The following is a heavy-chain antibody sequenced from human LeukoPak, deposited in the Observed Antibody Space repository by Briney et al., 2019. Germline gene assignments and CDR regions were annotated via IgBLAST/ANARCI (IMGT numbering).Heavy chain of an antibody. CDR1: GFTFDDYA. Sequence: GGSLRLSCAASGFTFDDYAMHWVRQAPGKGLEWVSGISWNSGSIGYADSVKGRFTISRDNSKNTLYLQMNSLRAEDTAVYYCARDRSYYYDSSGPDAFDNWGQGTMVTVSS. CDR2: ISWNSGSI. V-gene: IGHV3-9*01. CDR3: ARDRSYYYDSSGPDAFDN. J-gene: IGHJ3*02. D-gene: IGHD3-22*01.